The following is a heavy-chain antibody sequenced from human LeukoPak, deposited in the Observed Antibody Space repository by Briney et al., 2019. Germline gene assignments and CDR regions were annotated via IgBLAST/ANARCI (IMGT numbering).Heavy chain of an antibody. CDR1: GYTLTELS. V-gene: IGHV1-24*01. J-gene: IGHJ6*03. CDR3: ARTHRLPYYMDV. Sequence: ASVTVSCKVSGYTLTELSMHWVRQAPGKGLEWMGGFDPEDGETIYAQKFQGRVTMTEDTSTDTAYMELSSLRSEDTAVYYCARTHRLPYYMDVWGKGTTVTISS. CDR2: FDPEDGET. D-gene: IGHD1-14*01.